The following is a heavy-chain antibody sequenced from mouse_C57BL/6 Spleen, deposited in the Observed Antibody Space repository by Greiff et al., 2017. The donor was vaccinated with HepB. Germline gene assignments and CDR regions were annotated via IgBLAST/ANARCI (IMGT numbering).Heavy chain of an antibody. CDR2: ISDGGSYT. J-gene: IGHJ3*01. D-gene: IGHD1-1*01. CDR3: ARGYYYGSSYEWAY. Sequence: EVMLVESGGGLVKPGGSLKLSCAASGFTFSSYAMSWVRQTPEKRLEWVATISDGGSYTYYPDNVKGRFTISRDNAKNNLYLQMSHLKSEDTAMYYCARGYYYGSSYEWAYWGQGTLVTVSA. CDR1: GFTFSSYA. V-gene: IGHV5-4*03.